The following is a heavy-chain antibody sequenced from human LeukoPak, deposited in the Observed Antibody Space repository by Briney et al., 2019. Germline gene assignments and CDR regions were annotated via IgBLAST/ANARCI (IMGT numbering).Heavy chain of an antibody. CDR3: ARGGYSYGVPGTIDY. CDR2: LYNSGST. D-gene: IGHD5-18*01. J-gene: IGHJ4*02. Sequence: SETLSLTCAVSGGSIGTSYWSWIRQPPGKGLEWIGRLYNSGSTNYNPSLRSRVTISIDTSNNQFSLRMNSMTAADTAVYFCARGGYSYGVPGTIDYWGQGTLVTVSS. CDR1: GGSIGTSY. V-gene: IGHV4-4*08.